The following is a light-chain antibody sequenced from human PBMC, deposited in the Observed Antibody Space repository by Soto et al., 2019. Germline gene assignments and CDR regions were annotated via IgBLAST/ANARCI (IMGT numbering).Light chain of an antibody. CDR2: EVS. V-gene: IGLV2-14*01. CDR1: NSDVGGYNY. CDR3: SSYTSISTLYV. Sequence: QSALTQPASGSGSPGQSITISCTGTNSDVGGYNYVSWYQQHPGKAPELMIYEVSHRPSGVSNRFSGSKSDNTASLTISGLQAEDEADYYCSSYTSISTLYVFGTGTKLTVL. J-gene: IGLJ1*01.